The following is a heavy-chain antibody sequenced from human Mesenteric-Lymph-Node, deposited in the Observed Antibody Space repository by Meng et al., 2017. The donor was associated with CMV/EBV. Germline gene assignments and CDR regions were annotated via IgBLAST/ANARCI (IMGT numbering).Heavy chain of an antibody. Sequence: GSLRLSCTVSGVSISSSSYYWAWIRRPPGKGLEWIGSIYYGGTTYYNPSLKSRVTISVDTANNQFSLKLNSVTAADTAVYYCARPAGQDLYLHFYFWGQGTPVTVSS. CDR3: ARPAGQDLYLHFYF. CDR2: IYYGGTT. CDR1: GVSISSSSYY. V-gene: IGHV4-39*01. D-gene: IGHD2-2*01. J-gene: IGHJ4*02.